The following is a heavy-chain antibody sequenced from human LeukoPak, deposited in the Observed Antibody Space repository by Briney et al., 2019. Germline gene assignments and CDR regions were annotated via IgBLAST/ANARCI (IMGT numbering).Heavy chain of an antibody. Sequence: GGSLRLSCETSGFTAGFTFSTSYMTWVRHAPGMVLEWVAEIGPDGSGPVYVDSVKGRFTISRDNAKNSLYLQMNSLRVEETAVYYCARDFSWRQFDYWGLGTLVTVSS. V-gene: IGHV3-7*01. J-gene: IGHJ4*02. CDR2: IGPDGSGP. CDR1: GFTAGFTFSTSY. CDR3: ARDFSWRQFDY.